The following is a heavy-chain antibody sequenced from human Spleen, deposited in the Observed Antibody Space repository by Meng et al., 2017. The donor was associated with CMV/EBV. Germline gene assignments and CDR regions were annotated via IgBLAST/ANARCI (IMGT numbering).Heavy chain of an antibody. V-gene: IGHV3-23*01. D-gene: IGHD2-15*01. Sequence: GGSLRLSCAASGLIFGNYAMAWVRRAPGKGLEWVSSLTGDGLNTYYADSMKDRFSVSRDNSKNILFLQMTSLRAEDTAVYYCAKDHYCSGGSCFGNWFDPWGQGTLVTVSS. CDR3: AKDHYCSGGSCFGNWFDP. CDR2: LTGDGLNT. CDR1: GLIFGNYA. J-gene: IGHJ5*02.